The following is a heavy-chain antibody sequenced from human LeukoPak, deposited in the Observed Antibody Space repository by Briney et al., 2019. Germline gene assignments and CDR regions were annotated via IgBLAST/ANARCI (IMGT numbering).Heavy chain of an antibody. Sequence: GGSLRLSCAASGFTFSSYGMHWVRQVPGKGLVWVSRINNDGSSTSYADSVRGRFTISRDNAKNTLYLQMNSLRAEDTAVYYCARDPHYYDSSGNFDCWGQGTLVTVSS. CDR1: GFTFSSYG. CDR3: ARDPHYYDSSGNFDC. D-gene: IGHD3-22*01. J-gene: IGHJ4*02. V-gene: IGHV3-74*01. CDR2: INNDGSST.